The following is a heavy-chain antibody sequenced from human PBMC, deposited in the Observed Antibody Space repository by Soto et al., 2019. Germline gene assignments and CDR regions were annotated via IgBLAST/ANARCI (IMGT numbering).Heavy chain of an antibody. D-gene: IGHD5-18*01. J-gene: IGHJ6*02. CDR2: INPNSGGT. V-gene: IGHV1-2*04. CDR3: ARDTDGIQLWSPRQRTYYYYGMDV. CDR1: GYTFTGYY. Sequence: GASVKVSCKASGYTFTGYYMHWVRQAPGQGVEWMGWINPNSGGTNYAQKFQGWVTMTRDTSISTAYMELSRLRSDDTAVYYCARDTDGIQLWSPRQRTYYYYGMDVWGQGTTVTVSS.